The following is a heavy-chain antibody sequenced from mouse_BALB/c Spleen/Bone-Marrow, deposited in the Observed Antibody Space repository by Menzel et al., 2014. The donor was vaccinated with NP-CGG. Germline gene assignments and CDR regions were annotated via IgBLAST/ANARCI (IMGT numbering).Heavy chain of an antibody. CDR1: VYTFTSYW. D-gene: IGHD1-2*01. CDR3: TSYGYD. V-gene: IGHV1S16*01. J-gene: IGHJ2*01. CDR2: INPSNGDT. Sequence: AQLQQSGAELVRPGASVKLSCKASVYTFTSYWMHWVKLRPGPGFEWIGEINPSNGDTKYNEKFKRKATLTIDKSSSTTYMQLSSLTSEDSAVYYCTSYGYDWGQGTALTVSS.